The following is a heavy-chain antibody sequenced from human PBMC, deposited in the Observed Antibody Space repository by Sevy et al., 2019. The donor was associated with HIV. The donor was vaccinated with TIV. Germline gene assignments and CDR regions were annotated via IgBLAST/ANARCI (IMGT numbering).Heavy chain of an antibody. CDR2: IYNNIGST. Sequence: SETLSLTCSVSDDSINSYYWSWIRQPPGKGLEWIGYIYNNIGSTSYNPSLTSRVTISVDTSKNHFSLKLTSLTAADTAIYYCARGAVVIGTAATPVLDFWGLGSLVTDSS. V-gene: IGHV4-59*08. CDR1: DDSINSYY. CDR3: ARGAVVIGTAATPVLDF. D-gene: IGHD2-2*01. J-gene: IGHJ4*02.